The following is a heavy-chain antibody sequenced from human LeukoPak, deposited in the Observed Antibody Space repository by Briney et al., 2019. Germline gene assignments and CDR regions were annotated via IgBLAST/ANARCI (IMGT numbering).Heavy chain of an antibody. Sequence: PSETLSLTCAVYGGSSSGYYWSWIRQPPGKGLEWIGEINHSGSTNYNPSLKSRVTISVDTSKNQFSLKLSSVTAADTAVYYCAIASSSSLECWGQGTLVTVSS. CDR3: AIASSSSLEC. J-gene: IGHJ4*02. V-gene: IGHV4-34*01. D-gene: IGHD6-6*01. CDR1: GGSSSGYY. CDR2: INHSGST.